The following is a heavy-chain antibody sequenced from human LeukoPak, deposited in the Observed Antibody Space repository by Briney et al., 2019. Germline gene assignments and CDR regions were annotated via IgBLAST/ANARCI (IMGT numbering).Heavy chain of an antibody. D-gene: IGHD3-9*01. V-gene: IGHV4-34*09. CDR2: INHSGST. CDR3: ARARAYYDILTGYYNGDFSGPGFDP. CDR1: GGSFSGYY. J-gene: IGHJ5*02. Sequence: SETLSLTCAVYGGSFSGYYWSWIRQPPGKGLEWIGEINHSGSTNYNPSLKSRVTISVDTSKNQFSLKLSSVTAADTAVYYCARARAYYDILTGYYNGDFSGPGFDPWGQGTLVTVSS.